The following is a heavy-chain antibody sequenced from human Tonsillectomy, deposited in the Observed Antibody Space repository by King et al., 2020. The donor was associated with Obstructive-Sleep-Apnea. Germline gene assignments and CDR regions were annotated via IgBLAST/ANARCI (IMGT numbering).Heavy chain of an antibody. Sequence: VQLVESGGGLTQPGGSLRLSCAASGFTFSNYAMTWVCQAPGKGLEWVSVISGSGGSTHYADSVRGRFTISRDNSNNTLYLEMNSLRADDTAVYYCAKFPTHYYGSGSFDYWGQGALVTVSS. V-gene: IGHV3-23*04. CDR2: ISGSGGST. D-gene: IGHD3-10*01. CDR3: AKFPTHYYGSGSFDY. J-gene: IGHJ4*02. CDR1: GFTFSNYA.